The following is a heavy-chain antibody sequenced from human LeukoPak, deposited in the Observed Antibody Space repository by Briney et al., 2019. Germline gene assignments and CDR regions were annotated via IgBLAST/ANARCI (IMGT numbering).Heavy chain of an antibody. D-gene: IGHD3-22*01. V-gene: IGHV5-51*01. CDR3: ASLTSSGYYEDAFDI. CDR1: GYSFTSYW. J-gene: IGHJ3*02. Sequence: GESLQISCKGSGYSFTSYWIGWVRQMPGKGLEWMGIIYPGDSDTRYSPSFQGQVTISADKSISTAYLQWSSLKASDTAMYYCASLTSSGYYEDAFDIWGQGTMVTVSS. CDR2: IYPGDSDT.